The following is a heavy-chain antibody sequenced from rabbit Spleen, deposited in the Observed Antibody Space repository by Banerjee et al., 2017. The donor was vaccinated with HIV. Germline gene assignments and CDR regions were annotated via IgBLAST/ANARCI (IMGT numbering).Heavy chain of an antibody. CDR1: GFSFSSSYY. D-gene: IGHD3-1*01. V-gene: IGHV1S45*01. J-gene: IGHJ4*01. CDR3: ARGGYGGHIWAMGL. CDR2: IYSSSVIT. Sequence: QEQLEESGGDLVKPEGSLTLTCTASGFSFSSSYYMYWVRQAPGKGLEWIGCIYSSSVITWYASWAKGRFTIPKTSSTTVTLQMTSLTDADTATYFCARGGYGGHIWAMGLWGQGTLVTVS.